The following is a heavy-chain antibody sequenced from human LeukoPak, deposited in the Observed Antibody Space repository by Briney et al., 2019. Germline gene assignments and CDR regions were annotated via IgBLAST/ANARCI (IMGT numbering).Heavy chain of an antibody. CDR1: GFTFSSAW. CDR3: SRRFWTGYYDS. J-gene: IGHJ4*02. CDR2: IKSKVDGETT. Sequence: GGSLRLSCAASGFTFSSAWMTWVRQAPGKGLEYVARIKSKVDGETTDYIAPVKGRFIISRDDSKSTLYLQMNSLRTEDTAVYYCSRRFWTGYYDSWGQGTLVTVSS. D-gene: IGHD3/OR15-3a*01. V-gene: IGHV3-15*01.